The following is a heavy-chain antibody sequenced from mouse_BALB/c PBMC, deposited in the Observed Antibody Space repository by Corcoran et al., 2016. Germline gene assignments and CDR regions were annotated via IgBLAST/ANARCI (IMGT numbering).Heavy chain of an antibody. Sequence: QVQLQQSGAELMKPGASVKIYCKATGYTFSSYWIEWVKQRPGHGLEWIGEILPGSGSTNYNEKFKGKATFTADTSSNTAYMQLSSLTSEDSAVYYCARGTLDYAMDYWGQGTSVTVSS. CDR3: ARGTLDYAMDY. V-gene: IGHV1-9*01. D-gene: IGHD3-3*01. CDR1: GYTFSSYW. CDR2: ILPGSGST. J-gene: IGHJ4*01.